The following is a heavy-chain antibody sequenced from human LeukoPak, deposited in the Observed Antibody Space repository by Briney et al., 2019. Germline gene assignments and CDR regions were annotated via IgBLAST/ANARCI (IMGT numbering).Heavy chain of an antibody. J-gene: IGHJ3*01. V-gene: IGHV4-61*05. CDR1: GGSISSSNYY. Sequence: SETLSLTCTVSGGSISSSNYYWGWIRQSPGKGLEWIGFVYYTGSTNYSPSLKSRVTISVDTSKNQFSLKLRSVTAADTAVYYCARISSSNWYNERGAFDVWGQGTMVTVSS. CDR3: ARISSSNWYNERGAFDV. CDR2: VYYTGST. D-gene: IGHD6-13*01.